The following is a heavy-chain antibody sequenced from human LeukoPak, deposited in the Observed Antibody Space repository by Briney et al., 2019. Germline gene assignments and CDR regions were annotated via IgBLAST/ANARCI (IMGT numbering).Heavy chain of an antibody. CDR3: AREGGPYRPLDY. CDR2: VNLQGGT. Sequence: SGTLSLTCGVSGGSISDTNWWTWFRQPPGKGLEWIGEVNLQGGTNYNPSLKSRVAISVDKSENHISLKLTSVTAADTAVYYCAREGGPYRPLDYSGQGTLVTVAS. CDR1: GGSISDTNW. J-gene: IGHJ4*02. V-gene: IGHV4-4*02.